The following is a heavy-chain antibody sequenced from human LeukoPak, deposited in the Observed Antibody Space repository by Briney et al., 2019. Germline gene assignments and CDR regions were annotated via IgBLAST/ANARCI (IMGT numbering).Heavy chain of an antibody. CDR2: INHSGST. J-gene: IGHJ6*03. V-gene: IGHV4-34*01. CDR3: ARHYYDSSGYYPVVYYYYYYMDV. CDR1: GGSFSGYY. D-gene: IGHD3-22*01. Sequence: SETLSLTCAVYGGSFSGYYWSWIRQPPGKGLEWIGEINHSGSTNYNPSLKSRVTISLDTSKNQFSLKLSSVTAADTAVYYCARHYYDSSGYYPVVYYYYYYMDVWGKGTTVTVSS.